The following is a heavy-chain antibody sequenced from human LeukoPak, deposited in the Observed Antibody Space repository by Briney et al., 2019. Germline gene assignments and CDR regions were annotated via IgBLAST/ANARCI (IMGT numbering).Heavy chain of an antibody. V-gene: IGHV3-15*01. CDR1: GFTFSNAW. D-gene: IGHD5-18*01. J-gene: IGHJ4*02. CDR3: TRYSYGHSDY. CDR2: IKGRTDGGTT. Sequence: GGSLRLSYAASGFTFSNAWMTWVRQAPGQGLEWVGRIKGRTDGGTTDYAAPVKGRFTISRDDSKNTLYLQMSSLKTEDTAVYYCTRYSYGHSDYWGQGTLVTVSS.